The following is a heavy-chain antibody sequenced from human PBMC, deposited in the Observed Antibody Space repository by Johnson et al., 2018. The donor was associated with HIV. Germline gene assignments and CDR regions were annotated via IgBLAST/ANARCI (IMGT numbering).Heavy chain of an antibody. CDR3: AGLGGSHDAFDI. Sequence: VQLVESGGGVVQPGGSLRLSCAASGFTVSSNYMSWVRQAPGKGLEWVSIIYSGGNTYYADSVKGRFTITRDKSKNTLYLQMKSLRAEDMAVYYCAGLGGSHDAFDIWGQGTMVTVSS. V-gene: IGHV3-53*01. D-gene: IGHD1-26*01. CDR2: IYSGGNT. J-gene: IGHJ3*02. CDR1: GFTVSSNY.